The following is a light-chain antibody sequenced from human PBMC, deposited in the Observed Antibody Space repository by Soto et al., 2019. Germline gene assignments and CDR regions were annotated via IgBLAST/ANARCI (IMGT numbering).Light chain of an antibody. J-gene: IGKJ2*01. CDR3: QQYGGSPYT. CDR1: QSVSNNF. Sequence: EIVLTRSPGTLSLSPGERATLSCRASQSVSNNFLAWYQQKPGQAPRLLVYGASSRRTGIPDRFSGSGSGTDFTLTISRLEPEDFAVYYCQQYGGSPYTFGQGTKLEIK. CDR2: GAS. V-gene: IGKV3-20*01.